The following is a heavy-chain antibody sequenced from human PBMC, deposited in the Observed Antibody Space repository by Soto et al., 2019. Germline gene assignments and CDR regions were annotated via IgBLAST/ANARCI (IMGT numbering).Heavy chain of an antibody. Sequence: ASETLSLTCTVSGGSISSYYRSWIRQPPGKGLEWIGYIYYSGSTNYNPSLKSRVTISVDTSKNQFSLKLSSVTAADTAVYYCARGDTAMVHFDYWGQGTLVTSP. CDR2: IYYSGST. CDR3: ARGDTAMVHFDY. V-gene: IGHV4-59*12. CDR1: GGSISSYY. D-gene: IGHD5-18*01. J-gene: IGHJ4*02.